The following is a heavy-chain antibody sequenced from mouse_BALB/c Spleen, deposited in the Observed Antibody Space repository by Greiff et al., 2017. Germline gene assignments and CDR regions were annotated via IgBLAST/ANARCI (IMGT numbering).Heavy chain of an antibody. J-gene: IGHJ4*01. CDR2: IYPGDGDT. CDR3: ARGVSYAMDY. CDR1: GYAFSSYW. V-gene: IGHV1-80*01. Sequence: VKLQESGAELVRPGSSVKISCKASGYAFSSYWMNWVKQRPGQGLEWIGQIYPGDGDTNYNGKFKGKATLTADKSSSTAYMQLSSLTSEDSAVYYCARGVSYAMDYWGQGTSVTVSS.